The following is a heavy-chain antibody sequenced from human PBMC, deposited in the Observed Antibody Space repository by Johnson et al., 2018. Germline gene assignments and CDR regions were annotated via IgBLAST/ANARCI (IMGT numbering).Heavy chain of an antibody. J-gene: IGHJ3*01. D-gene: IGHD3-22*01. Sequence: QVQLQESGGGVVQPGRSLRLSCAASGFTFSSYGMHWVRQAPGKGLEWVALISQDEMNKQYGDSARDRFTISRDISRNTVYLQMNSLRDEDTAVYYCAREARSSGRAGIFGVWGQGTIVTVSS. CDR2: ISQDEMNK. CDR1: GFTFSSYG. CDR3: AREARSSGRAGIFGV. V-gene: IGHV3-30*03.